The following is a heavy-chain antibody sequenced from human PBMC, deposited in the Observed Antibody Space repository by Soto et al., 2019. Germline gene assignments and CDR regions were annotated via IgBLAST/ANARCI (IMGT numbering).Heavy chain of an antibody. V-gene: IGHV1-18*01. CDR2: ISPYNGKT. CDR3: ARAYGDYPHDAFEI. J-gene: IGHJ3*02. D-gene: IGHD4-17*01. Sequence: ASVKVSCKASGYTFISYGISWVRQAPGQGLEWMGWISPYNGKTNYAQTFQGRATMTTDRSTSTAYMELSSLRSEDTAVYYCARAYGDYPHDAFEIWGQGTMVTVSS. CDR1: GYTFISYG.